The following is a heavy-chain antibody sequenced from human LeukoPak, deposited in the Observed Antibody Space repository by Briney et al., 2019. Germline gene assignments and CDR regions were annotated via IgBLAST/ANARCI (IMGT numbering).Heavy chain of an antibody. CDR3: ARDLVGYCSSTSCQAYYYYGMDV. D-gene: IGHD2-2*01. J-gene: IGHJ6*02. CDR2: IYSGGST. CDR1: GFIFSSYE. V-gene: IGHV3-53*01. Sequence: GGSLRLSCAAPGFIFSSYEMSWVRQAPGKGLEWVSVIYSGGSTYYADSVKGRFTISRDNSKNTLYLQMNSLRAEDTAVYYCARDLVGYCSSTSCQAYYYYGMDVRGQGTTVTVSS.